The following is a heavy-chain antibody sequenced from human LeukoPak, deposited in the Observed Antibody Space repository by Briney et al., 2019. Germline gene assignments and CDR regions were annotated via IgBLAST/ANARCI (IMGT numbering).Heavy chain of an antibody. Sequence: TGGSLRLSCVVSGSPFSDYYMNWIRQAPGKGLEWISYISSSSSYTDYADSVKGRFTISRDNAKSALYLQMNSLRLEDTAVYYCAAGTAADFWGQGTLVTVSS. CDR1: GSPFSDYY. V-gene: IGHV3-11*03. CDR2: ISSSSSYT. CDR3: AAGTAADF. J-gene: IGHJ4*02. D-gene: IGHD6-13*01.